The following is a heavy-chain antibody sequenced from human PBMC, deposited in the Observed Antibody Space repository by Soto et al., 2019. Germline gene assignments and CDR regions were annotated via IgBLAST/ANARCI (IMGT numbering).Heavy chain of an antibody. CDR3: AHRSISNTYGWGSYFAY. D-gene: IGHD3-10*01. V-gene: IGHV2-5*02. Sequence: QITLKESGPTLVKPTQTLTVTYTFSGFALSTRGVGVGWVRQPPGKALEWLALIFWDGDQRFSPSLNGRAAITSDTSKNQVVFTLTTVDLVDTATYSCAHRSISNTYGWGSYFAYWGQGSRVTVSS. J-gene: IGHJ4*02. CDR1: GFALSTRGVG. CDR2: IFWDGDQ.